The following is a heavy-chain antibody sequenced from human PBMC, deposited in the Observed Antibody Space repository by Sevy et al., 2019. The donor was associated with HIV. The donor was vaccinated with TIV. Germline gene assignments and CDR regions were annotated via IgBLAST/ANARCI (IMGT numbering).Heavy chain of an antibody. V-gene: IGHV3-33*01. D-gene: IGHD2-2*01. J-gene: IGHJ6*02. Sequence: GGSLRLSCAASGFTFSSYGMHWVRQAPGKGLEWVAVIWYDGSNKNYADSVKGRFTISRDNSKNTRYLQMNSLRAEDTAVYYGARGKSARRYCSSTSCYYYYYGMDVWGQGTTVTVSS. CDR1: GFTFSSYG. CDR3: ARGKSARRYCSSTSCYYYYYGMDV. CDR2: IWYDGSNK.